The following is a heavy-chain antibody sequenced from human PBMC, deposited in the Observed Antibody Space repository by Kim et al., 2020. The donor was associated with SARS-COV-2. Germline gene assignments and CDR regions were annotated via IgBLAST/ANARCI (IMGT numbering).Heavy chain of an antibody. CDR3: AREGGMGNYYYYGMDV. D-gene: IGHD3-16*01. V-gene: IGHV3-21*01. CDR2: LSSSSTYI. CDR1: GFTFSSYN. Sequence: GGSLRLSCAASGFTFSSYNMNWVRQAPGKGLEWVSSLSSSSTYIYYADSVKGRFTISRDNAKNSLYLQMNSLRPEDTAVYYCAREGGMGNYYYYGMDVWG. J-gene: IGHJ6*01.